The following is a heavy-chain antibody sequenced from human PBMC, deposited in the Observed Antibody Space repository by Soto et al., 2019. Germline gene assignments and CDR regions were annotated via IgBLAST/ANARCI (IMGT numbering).Heavy chain of an antibody. V-gene: IGHV1-3*01. J-gene: IGHJ6*02. CDR2: INAGNGNT. D-gene: IGHD5-18*01. CDR3: AREEVDTAMVRYYYYGMDV. Sequence: ASVKVSCKASGYTFTSYAMHWVRQAPGQRLEWMGWINAGNGNTKYSQKFQGRVTITRDTSASTAYMELSSLRSEDTAVYYCAREEVDTAMVRYYYYGMDVWGQGTTVTVSS. CDR1: GYTFTSYA.